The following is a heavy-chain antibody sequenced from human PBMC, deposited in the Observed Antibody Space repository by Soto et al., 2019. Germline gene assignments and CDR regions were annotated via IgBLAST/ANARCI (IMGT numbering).Heavy chain of an antibody. J-gene: IGHJ4*02. Sequence: SLTCAVYGGSFSGYYWSWIRQPPGKGLEWIGEINHSGSTNYNPSLKSRVTISVDTSKNQFSLKLSSVTAADTAVYYCARCGYGYSYGTFDYWGQGSLVTVSS. D-gene: IGHD5-18*01. CDR3: ARCGYGYSYGTFDY. CDR1: GGSFSGYY. CDR2: INHSGST. V-gene: IGHV4-34*01.